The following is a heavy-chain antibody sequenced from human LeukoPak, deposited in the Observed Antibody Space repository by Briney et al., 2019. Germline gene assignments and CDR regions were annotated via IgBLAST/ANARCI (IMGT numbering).Heavy chain of an antibody. CDR2: IDSDGYST. Sequence: GGSLRLSCTASGFTFSNHGMHWVRQAPGKGLVWVSRIDSDGYSTAYADSVKGRFTISRDNAKNTLYLQMNSLRAEDTAVYYCASEGTTGTTWGPDYWGQGTLVTVSS. CDR3: ASEGTTGTTWGPDY. CDR1: GFTFSNHG. J-gene: IGHJ4*02. V-gene: IGHV3-74*01. D-gene: IGHD1-1*01.